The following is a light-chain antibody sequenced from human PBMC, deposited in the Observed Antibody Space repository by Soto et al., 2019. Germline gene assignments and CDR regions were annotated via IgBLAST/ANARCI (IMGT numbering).Light chain of an antibody. V-gene: IGLV7-43*01. CDR1: TGAVTGGYY. J-gene: IGLJ1*01. CDR2: ATY. Sequence: QAVVTQEPSLTVSQGGTVTLTCASSTGAVTGGYYPSWFQQKPGQAPRALIYATYNKRSWTPARFSGSLLGGKAALTLSGVQPEDEADYYCLLYYGGAYVFGTGTKLTVL. CDR3: LLYYGGAYV.